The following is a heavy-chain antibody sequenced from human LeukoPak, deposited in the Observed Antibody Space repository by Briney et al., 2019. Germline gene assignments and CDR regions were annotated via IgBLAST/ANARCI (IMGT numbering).Heavy chain of an antibody. Sequence: GGSLRLSCAASGFTFSSSWMSWVRQAPGKGLEWVANLQQDGSSKYYVDSVKGRFTISRDNAKNSLYLQMNSLRAEDTAVYYCARVRGGYYFDYWGQGTLVTVSS. V-gene: IGHV3-7*01. J-gene: IGHJ4*02. D-gene: IGHD3-22*01. CDR2: LQQDGSSK. CDR3: ARVRGGYYFDY. CDR1: GFTFSSSW.